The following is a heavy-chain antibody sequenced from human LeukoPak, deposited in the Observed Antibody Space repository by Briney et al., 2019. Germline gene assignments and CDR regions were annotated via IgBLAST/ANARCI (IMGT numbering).Heavy chain of an antibody. D-gene: IGHD3-9*01. CDR2: IYYSGST. V-gene: IGHV4-31*03. Sequence: SETLSLTSTVSGGSISSGRYYWNWIRQHPGKGLEWIGFIYYSGSTNYNPSLKSRVIISLDTSKNQFSLKLSSVTAADTAVYYCARADYDILTGYYLDYWGQGTLVTVSS. CDR1: GGSISSGRYY. J-gene: IGHJ4*02. CDR3: ARADYDILTGYYLDY.